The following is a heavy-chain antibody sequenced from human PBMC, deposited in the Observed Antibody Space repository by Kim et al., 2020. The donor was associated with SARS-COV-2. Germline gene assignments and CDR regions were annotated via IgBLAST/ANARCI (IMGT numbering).Heavy chain of an antibody. D-gene: IGHD5-12*01. CDR3: AKQGYRFELNTYYGMDL. J-gene: IGHJ6*02. CDR1: GFSFNNYG. V-gene: IGHV3-30*18. Sequence: GGSLRLSCAASGFSFNNYGMHWVRQAPGKGLEWVALISYEGSKKQYLDSLKGRFTVSRDYSKNTLYLQMNSLTAEDTAVYYCAKQGYRFELNTYYGMDLWGQGKTCSVSS. CDR2: ISYEGSKK.